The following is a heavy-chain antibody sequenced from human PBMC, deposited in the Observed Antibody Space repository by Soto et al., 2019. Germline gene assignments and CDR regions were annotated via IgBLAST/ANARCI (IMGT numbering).Heavy chain of an antibody. CDR2: ISYDGSNK. CDR3: AKTYDSRGFDY. D-gene: IGHD3-22*01. Sequence: QVHLVESGGGVVQPGRSLRLSCAASGFTFSSYGMHWVRQAPGKGLEWVAVISYDGSNKYYADSVKGRFTISRDNSKNTLDLKMNSLSAEDTAVYYCAKTYDSRGFDYWGQGTLVTVSS. V-gene: IGHV3-30*18. CDR1: GFTFSSYG. J-gene: IGHJ4*02.